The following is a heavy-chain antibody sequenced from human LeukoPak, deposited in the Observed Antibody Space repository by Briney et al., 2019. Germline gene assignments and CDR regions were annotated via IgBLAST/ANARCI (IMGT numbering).Heavy chain of an antibody. CDR3: ATGGSEYRSDWFDS. V-gene: IGHV3-48*01. D-gene: IGHD5-18*01. CDR2: LTRTSSAT. J-gene: IGHJ5*01. Sequence: QSGGSLRLSCVGSGLRFSSYDMNWVRQAPGRGLEWLSYLTRTSSATWYADSVKGRFTIFRDNAQSSLYLQMNSLRVEDTAVYYCATGGSEYRSDWFDSWGQGTLVNVAS. CDR1: GLRFSSYD.